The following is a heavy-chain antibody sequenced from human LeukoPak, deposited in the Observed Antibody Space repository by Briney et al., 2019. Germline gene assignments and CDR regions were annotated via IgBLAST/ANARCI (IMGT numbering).Heavy chain of an antibody. D-gene: IGHD2-8*01. CDR3: ARDHCTNGVCYSNYYYMDV. J-gene: IGHJ6*03. CDR1: GFTFSSYS. Sequence: GGSLRLSCAASGFTFSSYSMNWVRQAPGKGLEWVSYISSSSSTIYYADSVKGRFTISRDNAKNSLYLQMNSLRAEDTAVYYCARDHCTNGVCYSNYYYMDVWGKGTTVTVSS. V-gene: IGHV3-48*01. CDR2: ISSSSSTI.